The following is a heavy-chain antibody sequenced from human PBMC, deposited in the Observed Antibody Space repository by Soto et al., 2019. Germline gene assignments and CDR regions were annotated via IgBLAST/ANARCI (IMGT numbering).Heavy chain of an antibody. V-gene: IGHV3-21*01. D-gene: IGHD2-2*01. J-gene: IGHJ5*02. CDR2: ISSSSSYI. CDR1: GFTFSSYS. Sequence: EVQLVESGGGLVKPGGSLRLSCAASGFTFSSYSMNWVRQAPGKGLEWVSSISSSSSYIYYADSVKGRFTISRDNAKNSLYLQMNSLRAEDTAVYYCARGYCSSTSCSRGRNWFDPWGQGTLVTVSS. CDR3: ARGYCSSTSCSRGRNWFDP.